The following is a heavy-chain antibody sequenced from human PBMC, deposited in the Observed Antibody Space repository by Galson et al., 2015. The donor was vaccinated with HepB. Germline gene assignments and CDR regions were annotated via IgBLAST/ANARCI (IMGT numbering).Heavy chain of an antibody. V-gene: IGHV4-4*07. J-gene: IGHJ4*02. CDR2: ISASGIT. CDR1: GDSVSRYY. Sequence: SEPLSLTCSVSGDSVSRYYWSWIRQPAGKGLEWIGRISASGITTYSASLKSRGTMSVDTSKNLLSLNLRSVTAADTAVYFCARDRYNLGAFDDWGQGTLVAVSS. CDR3: ARDRYNLGAFDD. D-gene: IGHD5-24*01.